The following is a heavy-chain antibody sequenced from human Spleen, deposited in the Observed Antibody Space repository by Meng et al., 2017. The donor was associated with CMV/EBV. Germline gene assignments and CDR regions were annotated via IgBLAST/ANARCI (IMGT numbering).Heavy chain of an antibody. J-gene: IGHJ5*02. V-gene: IGHV4-4*02. CDR3: ARDQGGIVAKKTKHNWFDP. D-gene: IGHD5-12*01. Sequence: INSSNWGSWVRQPPRKGLEWIGEIYHSGSTNYNPSLKSRVTISVDKSENQFSLKLSSVTAADTAVYYCARDQGGIVAKKTKHNWFDPWGQGTLVTVSS. CDR1: INSSNW. CDR2: IYHSGST.